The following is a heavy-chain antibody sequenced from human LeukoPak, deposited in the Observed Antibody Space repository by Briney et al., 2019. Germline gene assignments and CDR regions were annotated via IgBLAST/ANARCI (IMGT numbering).Heavy chain of an antibody. D-gene: IGHD5-18*01. J-gene: IGHJ2*01. CDR3: ARGGYTAHGLGYFDL. CDR2: ISYDGSNK. Sequence: GRSLRLSCAASGFTFSSYAMHWVRQAPGKGRGWVAVISYDGSNKYYADSVKGRFTISRDNSKNTLYLQMYSLRAEDTAVYYCARGGYTAHGLGYFDLWGRGTLVTVSS. V-gene: IGHV3-30-3*01. CDR1: GFTFSSYA.